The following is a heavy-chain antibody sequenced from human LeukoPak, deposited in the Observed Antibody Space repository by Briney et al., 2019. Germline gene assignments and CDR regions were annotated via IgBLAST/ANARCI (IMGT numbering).Heavy chain of an antibody. J-gene: IGHJ4*02. Sequence: PGGSLRLSCAASGFTFSSYGMHWVRQAPGKGLEWAAVISYDRSNKYYADSVKGRFTISRDNSKNTLYLQMNSLRAEDTAVYYCAKDPHGGNSYYFDYWGQGTLVTVSS. D-gene: IGHD4-23*01. CDR1: GFTFSSYG. CDR3: AKDPHGGNSYYFDY. V-gene: IGHV3-30*18. CDR2: ISYDRSNK.